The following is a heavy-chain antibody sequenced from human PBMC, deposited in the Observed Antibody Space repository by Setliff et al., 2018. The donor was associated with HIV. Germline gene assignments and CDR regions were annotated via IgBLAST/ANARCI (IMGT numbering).Heavy chain of an antibody. J-gene: IGHJ4*02. CDR3: ATARIPTGGTSTSFDY. Sequence: PGGSLRLSCTTSGFTFSSHAMSWVRQAPGKGLQWVSGISGDTFNTYYADSVRGRFTISRDNSKNTLYLQVNSLRPEDTARYFCATARIPTGGTSTSFDYWGQGTLVTVSS. D-gene: IGHD1-1*01. CDR2: ISGDTFNT. CDR1: GFTFSSHA. V-gene: IGHV3-23*01.